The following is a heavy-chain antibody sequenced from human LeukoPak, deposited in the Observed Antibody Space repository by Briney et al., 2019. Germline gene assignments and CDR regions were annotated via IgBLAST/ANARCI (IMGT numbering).Heavy chain of an antibody. CDR3: ATQYYDSSGYYYGFYGMDV. J-gene: IGHJ6*02. Sequence: GASVKVSCKASGYTFTSYYMHWVRQAPGQGLEWMGIINPSGGSTSYAQKFQGRVTMTRDTSTSTVYMELSSLRSEDTAVYYCATQYYDSSGYYYGFYGMDVWGQGTTVTVSS. D-gene: IGHD3-22*01. CDR1: GYTFTSYY. V-gene: IGHV1-46*01. CDR2: INPSGGST.